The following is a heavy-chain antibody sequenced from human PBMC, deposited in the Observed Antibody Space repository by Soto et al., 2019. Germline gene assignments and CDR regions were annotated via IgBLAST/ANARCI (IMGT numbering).Heavy chain of an antibody. J-gene: IGHJ5*02. CDR2: IYHTGST. CDR1: GGSISSTNW. CDR3: ATLPPRIELAVLPIPT. D-gene: IGHD2-8*02. V-gene: IGHV4-4*02. Sequence: QVQLRESGPGPVKPSGTLSLSCTVSGGSISSTNWWTWVRQSPGKGLEWIGEIYHTGSTTYNPSLRGRVTMSVDTSNNQFSLQLRYVTAADTAMYYCATLPPRIELAVLPIPTWGQGTLVTVSA.